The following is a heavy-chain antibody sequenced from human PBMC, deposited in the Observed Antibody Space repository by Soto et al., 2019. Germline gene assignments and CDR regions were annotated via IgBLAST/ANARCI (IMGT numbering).Heavy chain of an antibody. CDR1: GFTFSSYS. D-gene: IGHD3-16*02. V-gene: IGHV3-21*01. CDR2: ISSSSSYI. J-gene: IGHJ4*02. CDR3: ARDRHDYIWGSYRPYYFDY. Sequence: GGSLRLSCAASGFTFSSYSMNWVRQAPGKGLEWVSSISSSSSYIYYADSVKGRFTISRDNAKNSLYLQMNSLRAEDTAVYYCARDRHDYIWGSYRPYYFDYWGQGTLVTVSS.